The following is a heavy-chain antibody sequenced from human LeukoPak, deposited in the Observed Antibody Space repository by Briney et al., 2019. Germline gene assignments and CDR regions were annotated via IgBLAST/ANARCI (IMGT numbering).Heavy chain of an antibody. V-gene: IGHV4-61*01. J-gene: IGHJ6*02. D-gene: IGHD3-22*01. CDR3: ARVDSSGYYYSYYGMDV. Sequence: SETLSLTCTVSGGSINSRSYYWSWIRQPPGKELEWIGYIYYSGSTNYNPSLKSRVTISVDTSKNQFSLKLSSVTAADTAVYYCARVDSSGYYYSYYGMDVWGQGTTVTVSS. CDR1: GGSINSRSYY. CDR2: IYYSGST.